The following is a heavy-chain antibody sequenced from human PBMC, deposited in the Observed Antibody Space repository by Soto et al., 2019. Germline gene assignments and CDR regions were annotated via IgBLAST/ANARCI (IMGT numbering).Heavy chain of an antibody. J-gene: IGHJ3*02. CDR1: GVSISSGGYY. CDR2: IYYSGST. D-gene: IGHD3-22*01. V-gene: IGHV4-31*03. Sequence: PXETRSLTCTVSGVSISSGGYYWSLIREHPGKGLEWIGYIYYSGSTYYNPSLKSRVTISVDTSKNQFSLKLSSVTAADTAVYYCARDKISYYYDSSGYYYPLPKRPDAFDIWGQGTMVTVSS. CDR3: ARDKISYYYDSSGYYYPLPKRPDAFDI.